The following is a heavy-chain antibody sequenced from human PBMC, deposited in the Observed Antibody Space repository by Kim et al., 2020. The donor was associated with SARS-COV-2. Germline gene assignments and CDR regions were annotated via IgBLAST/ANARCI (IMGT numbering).Heavy chain of an antibody. CDR3: AKRDSSTSHFAMDV. CDR1: GFIFSNYA. CDR2: ISASSDSL. V-gene: IGHV3-23*01. J-gene: IGHJ6*02. D-gene: IGHD6-19*01. Sequence: LSLTCAASGFIFSNYAMSWVRQAPGEGLEYISAISASSDSLYSADSVKGRFTISRDNSKNTLYLQMNSLRVEDTAVYYCAKRDSSTSHFAMDVWGRGTPVIVSS.